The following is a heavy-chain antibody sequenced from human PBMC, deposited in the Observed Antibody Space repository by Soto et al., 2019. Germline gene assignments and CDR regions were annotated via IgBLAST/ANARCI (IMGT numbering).Heavy chain of an antibody. CDR1: GGSISSGDYY. D-gene: IGHD3-3*01. J-gene: IGHJ5*02. Sequence: SETLSLICTVSGGSISSGDYYWSWIRQTPGKGLEWIGYIYYSGSTYYNPSLKSRVTISVDTSKNQFSLKLSSVTAADTAVYYCARGRADYDFWSGTPWGQGTLVTVSS. V-gene: IGHV4-30-4*01. CDR2: IYYSGST. CDR3: ARGRADYDFWSGTP.